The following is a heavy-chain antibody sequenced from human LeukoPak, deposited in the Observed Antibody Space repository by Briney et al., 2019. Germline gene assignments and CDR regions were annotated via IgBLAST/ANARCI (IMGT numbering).Heavy chain of an antibody. D-gene: IGHD2-2*03. J-gene: IGHJ1*01. V-gene: IGHV4-38-2*02. CDR1: GFSISSDYH. CDR2: IYSGST. CDR3: ARDGSARPFQP. Sequence: PSETLSLTCTVSGFSISSDYHWGWIRQPPGKGLEWIGTIYSGSTYYNPSLKSRFTISLDTSKNQFSLKLSSVTAADTAVYYCARDGSARPFQPWGQGTLGTVSS.